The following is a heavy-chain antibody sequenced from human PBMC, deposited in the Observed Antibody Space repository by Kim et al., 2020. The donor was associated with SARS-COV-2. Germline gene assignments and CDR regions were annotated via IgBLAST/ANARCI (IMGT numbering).Heavy chain of an antibody. CDR1: GFTFSSYA. J-gene: IGHJ5*02. V-gene: IGHV3-30*04. CDR3: ARGVLWFGELNFDP. Sequence: GGSLRLSCAASGFTFSSYAMHWVRQAPGKGLEWVAVISYDGSNKYYADSVKGRFTISRDNSKNTLYLQMNSLRAKDTAVYYCARGVLWFGELNFDPWGQG. CDR2: ISYDGSNK. D-gene: IGHD3-10*01.